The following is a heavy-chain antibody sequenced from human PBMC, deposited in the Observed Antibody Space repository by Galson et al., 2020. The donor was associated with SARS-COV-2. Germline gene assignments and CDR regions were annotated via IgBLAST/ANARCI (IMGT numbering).Heavy chain of an antibody. CDR2: IQYDGSNK. Sequence: SCAASGFTFSSYGMHWVRQAPGKGLEWVAVIQYDGSNKYYADSLKGRFTISRDNSKNTLYLQMNSLRGEDTAVYYCARETVVPSANYYYYGMDVGGQGTTVTVSS. D-gene: IGHD2-2*01. V-gene: IGHV3-33*01. J-gene: IGHJ6*02. CDR3: ARETVVPSANYYYYGMDV. CDR1: GFTFSSYG.